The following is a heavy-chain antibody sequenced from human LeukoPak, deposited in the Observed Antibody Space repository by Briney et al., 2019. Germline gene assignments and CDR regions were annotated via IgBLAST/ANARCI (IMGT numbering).Heavy chain of an antibody. V-gene: IGHV3-53*01. CDR1: GLTGSHNY. CDR3: AKGLDYGDYGDTYYFDY. D-gene: IGHD4-17*01. J-gene: IGHJ4*02. Sequence: GGSLRLSCAASGLTGSHNYVSWVRQAPGKGLEWVSAIHTSGDTCYADSVKGRFTISRDTSKNTLYLQINSLRAEDTAVYYCAKGLDYGDYGDTYYFDYWGQGTLVTVSS. CDR2: IHTSGDT.